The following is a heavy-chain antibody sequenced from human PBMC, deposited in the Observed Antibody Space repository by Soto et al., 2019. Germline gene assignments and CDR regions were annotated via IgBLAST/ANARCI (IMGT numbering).Heavy chain of an antibody. CDR3: ARLPVFFASCGYPHYYYYYGMDV. J-gene: IGHJ6*02. Sequence: ASVKVSCKASGGTFSSYAISWVRQAPGQGLEWMGGIIPIFGTANYAQKFQGRVTITADESTSTAYMELSSLRSEDTAVYYCARLPVFFASCGYPHYYYYYGMDVWGQGPTVTVSS. V-gene: IGHV1-69*13. CDR2: IIPIFGTA. D-gene: IGHD3-22*01. CDR1: GGTFSSYA.